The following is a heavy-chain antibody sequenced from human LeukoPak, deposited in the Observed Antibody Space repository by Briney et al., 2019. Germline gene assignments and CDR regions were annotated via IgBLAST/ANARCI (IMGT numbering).Heavy chain of an antibody. J-gene: IGHJ3*02. D-gene: IGHD2-21*01. CDR2: ISYDGSNK. CDR1: GFTFSSYA. V-gene: IGHV3-30-3*01. CDR3: AKDGRVWAFDI. Sequence: GGFLRLSCAASGFTFSSYAMHWVRQAPGKGLEWVAVISYDGSNKYYADSVKGRFTISRDNSKNTLYLQMNSLRAEDTAVYYCAKDGRVWAFDIWGQGTMVTVSS.